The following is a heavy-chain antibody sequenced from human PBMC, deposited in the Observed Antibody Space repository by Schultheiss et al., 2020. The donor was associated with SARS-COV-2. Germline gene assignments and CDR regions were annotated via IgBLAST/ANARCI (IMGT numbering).Heavy chain of an antibody. CDR1: GFTFSSYW. Sequence: GGSLRLSCAASGFTFSSYWMSWVRQAPGKGLEWVANIKQDGSEKYYVDSVKGRFTISRDNAKNSLYLQMNSLRAEDTAVYYCAREMRSGGWAVDYWGQGTLVTVSS. D-gene: IGHD6-19*01. V-gene: IGHV3-7*01. J-gene: IGHJ4*02. CDR3: AREMRSGGWAVDY. CDR2: IKQDGSEK.